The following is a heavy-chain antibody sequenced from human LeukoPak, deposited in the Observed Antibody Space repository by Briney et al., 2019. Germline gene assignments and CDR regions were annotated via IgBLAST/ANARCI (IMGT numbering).Heavy chain of an antibody. CDR3: ARGRQDYVWGSYHYTGPDYFDY. CDR2: IYYSGST. Sequence: PSETLSLTCTVSGGSISSYYWSWIRQPPGKGLEWIGYIYYSGSTNYNPSLKSRVTISVETSKKQFSLKLRSVTAADTAVYYCARGRQDYVWGSYHYTGPDYFDYWGQGTLVTVSS. CDR1: GGSISSYY. V-gene: IGHV4-59*01. D-gene: IGHD3-16*02. J-gene: IGHJ4*02.